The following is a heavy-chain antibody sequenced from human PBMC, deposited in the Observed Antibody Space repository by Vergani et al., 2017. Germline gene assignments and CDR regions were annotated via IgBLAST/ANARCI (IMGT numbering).Heavy chain of an antibody. CDR1: GGSISSYY. J-gene: IGHJ4*02. Sequence: QVQLQESGPGLVKPSETLSLTCTVSGGSISSYYWSWIRQPPGKGLEWIGYIYYSGSTNYNPSLKSRVTISVDTSKNQFSLKLSSVTAADTAVYYCAREGDYQQWLGQIDYWGQGTQVTVSS. V-gene: IGHV4-59*01. D-gene: IGHD6-19*01. CDR3: AREGDYQQWLGQIDY. CDR2: IYYSGST.